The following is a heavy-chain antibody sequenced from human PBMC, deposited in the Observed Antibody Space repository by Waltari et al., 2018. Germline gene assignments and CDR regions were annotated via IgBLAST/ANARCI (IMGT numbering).Heavy chain of an antibody. D-gene: IGHD1-1*01. CDR1: GGSIRSSSYD. CDR3: QTGTTGRWGGY. V-gene: IGHV4-39*07. J-gene: IGHJ4*02. Sequence: QLQLQESGPGLVKPSETLSLTCTVSGGSIRSSSYDWGWIRQPPGKGLEWIGSIYYSGSTYYNPSLKSRVTISVDTSKNQFSLKLSSVTAAATAVYYCQTGTTGRWGGYWGQGTLVTVSS. CDR2: IYYSGST.